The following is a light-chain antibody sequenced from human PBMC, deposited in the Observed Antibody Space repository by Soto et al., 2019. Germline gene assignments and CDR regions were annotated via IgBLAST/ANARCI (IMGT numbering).Light chain of an antibody. J-gene: IGKJ4*01. Sequence: RARLSMSRGEITTLCGRASQNVSSYLAWYQQKPGQAPRLLIYGASSRATGIPDRFSGSGSGTDITITTSRLGPEDLQVYYSHQSISDPLTLGGGTQV. CDR1: QNVSSY. CDR3: HQSISDPLT. CDR2: GAS. V-gene: IGKV3D-20*02.